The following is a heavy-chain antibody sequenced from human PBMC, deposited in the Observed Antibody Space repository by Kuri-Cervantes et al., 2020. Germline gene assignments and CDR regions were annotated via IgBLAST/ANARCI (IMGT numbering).Heavy chain of an antibody. J-gene: IGHJ6*02. CDR3: ARDLYSYGPWGYYGMDV. CDR2: ISGSGGST. CDR1: GFTFSRHG. D-gene: IGHD5-18*01. Sequence: GESLKISCAASGFTFSRHGMTWVRQAPGKGLEWVSGISGSGGSTFYADSVKGRFTISRDNSKNTLYLQMNSLRAEDTAVYYCARDLYSYGPWGYYGMDVWGQGTTVTVSS. V-gene: IGHV3-23*01.